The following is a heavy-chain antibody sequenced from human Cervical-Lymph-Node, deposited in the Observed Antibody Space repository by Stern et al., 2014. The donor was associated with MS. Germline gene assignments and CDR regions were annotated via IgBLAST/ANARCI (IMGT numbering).Heavy chain of an antibody. D-gene: IGHD1-1*01. CDR1: GYTFTNNW. CDR3: ARPPPRRKWDDPNYGMDV. J-gene: IGHJ6*02. CDR2: IYPDDSDI. V-gene: IGHV5-51*03. Sequence: VQLVQSGAEVKRPGESLKISCKGSGYTFTNNWIAWVRQMPGKGLEWMGIIYPDDSDIRYSPSLQGQVTISADKSIRTAHLQGSSLKAADSAVYYCARPPPRRKWDDPNYGMDVWGQGTTVTVSS.